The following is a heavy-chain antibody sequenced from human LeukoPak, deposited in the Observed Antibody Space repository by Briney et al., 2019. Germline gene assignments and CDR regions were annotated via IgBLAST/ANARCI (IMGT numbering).Heavy chain of an antibody. J-gene: IGHJ4*02. V-gene: IGHV3-21*04. CDR2: ISGSSSYI. Sequence: GGSLRLSCAASGFTFSSYSMNWVRQAPGKGLEWVSSISGSSSYIYYADSVKGRFTISRDNSKNTLYLQMNSLRAEDTAVYYCAKERGYSYGFDYWGQGTLVTVSS. CDR3: AKERGYSYGFDY. CDR1: GFTFSSYS. D-gene: IGHD5-18*01.